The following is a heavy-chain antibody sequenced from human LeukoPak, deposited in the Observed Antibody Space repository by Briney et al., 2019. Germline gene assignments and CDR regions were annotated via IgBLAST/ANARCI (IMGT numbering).Heavy chain of an antibody. J-gene: IGHJ6*02. CDR1: GFTFSSYW. V-gene: IGHV3-7*05. Sequence: GGSLRLSCTASGFTFSSYWMSCVRQTPEKGLEWVANIKQDGSEKVYVDSVKGRFTISRDNAKSSLYLQMNSLRAEDTAVYYCARDPYSSSWSYGMDVWGQGTAVTVSS. CDR3: ARDPYSSSWSYGMDV. D-gene: IGHD6-13*01. CDR2: IKQDGSEK.